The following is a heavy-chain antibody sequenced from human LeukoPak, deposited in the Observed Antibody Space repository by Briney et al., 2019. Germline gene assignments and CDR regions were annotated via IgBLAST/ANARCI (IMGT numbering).Heavy chain of an antibody. CDR2: IRQDGSDK. CDR3: AKDHYWSIDY. D-gene: IGHD3-3*01. J-gene: IGHJ4*02. CDR1: GFTFSSYW. Sequence: GGSLRLSCAASGFTFSSYWMSWVRQAPGKGLEWVANIRQDGSDKYYVDSVKGRFTISRDNAKNSLYLQMNSLRAEDTGVYYCAKDHYWSIDYWGRGTLVTVSS. V-gene: IGHV3-7*01.